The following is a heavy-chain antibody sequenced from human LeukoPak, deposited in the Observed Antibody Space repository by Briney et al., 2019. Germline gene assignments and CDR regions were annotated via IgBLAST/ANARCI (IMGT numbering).Heavy chain of an antibody. D-gene: IGHD1-1*01. CDR3: ARGTTGTTSTFDI. V-gene: IGHV5-51*01. CDR1: GYTFTNYW. CDR2: IYPDDSGS. J-gene: IGHJ3*02. Sequence: GESLKISCKGSGYTFTNYWIAWVRQMPGKGLEWMGIIYPDDSGSRYSPSFQGQVTISADKSISTAYLQRTGLKASDTAMYYCARGTTGTTSTFDIWGQGTMVTVSS.